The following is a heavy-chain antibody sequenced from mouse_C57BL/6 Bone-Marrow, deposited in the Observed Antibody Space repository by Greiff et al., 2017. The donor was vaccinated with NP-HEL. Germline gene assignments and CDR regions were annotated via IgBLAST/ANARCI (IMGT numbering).Heavy chain of an antibody. J-gene: IGHJ1*03. CDR3: AKFYYGSSHWYFDV. V-gene: IGHV1-69*01. Sequence: QVHVKQPGAELVMPGASVKLSCKASGYTFTSYWMHWVKQRPGQGLEWIGEIDPSDSYTNYNQKFKGKSTLTVDNSSSTAYMQLSSLTSEDSAVYYCAKFYYGSSHWYFDVWGTGTTVTVSS. D-gene: IGHD1-1*01. CDR2: IDPSDSYT. CDR1: GYTFTSYW.